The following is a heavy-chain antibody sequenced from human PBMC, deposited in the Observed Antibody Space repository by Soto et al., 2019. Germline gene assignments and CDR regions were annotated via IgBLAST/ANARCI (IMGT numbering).Heavy chain of an antibody. CDR1: GNTFSTYA. CDR3: ARDWGFCSGGSCPGY. Sequence: QVQLVQSGAEVKKPGSSVKVSCRASGNTFSTYAITWVRQAPGQGLEWMGGIVPLVGRTKYAPKFQGRVTITADESTNTAYMELSSLRSEDTAVYYCARDWGFCSGGSCPGYWGQGTLVTVSS. J-gene: IGHJ4*02. V-gene: IGHV1-69*01. D-gene: IGHD2-15*01. CDR2: IVPLVGRT.